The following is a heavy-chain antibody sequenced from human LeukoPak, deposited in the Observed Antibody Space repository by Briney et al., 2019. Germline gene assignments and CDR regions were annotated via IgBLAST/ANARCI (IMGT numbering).Heavy chain of an antibody. D-gene: IGHD5-18*01. Sequence: ASVKVSCEASSYTFTSYGISWVRQAPGQGLEWMGWISAYNGNTNYAQKLQGRVTMTTDTSTSTAYMELRSLRSDDTAVYYCARVTQGYSYGPNWFDPWGQGTLVTVSS. CDR3: ARVTQGYSYGPNWFDP. J-gene: IGHJ5*02. CDR1: SYTFTSYG. CDR2: ISAYNGNT. V-gene: IGHV1-18*01.